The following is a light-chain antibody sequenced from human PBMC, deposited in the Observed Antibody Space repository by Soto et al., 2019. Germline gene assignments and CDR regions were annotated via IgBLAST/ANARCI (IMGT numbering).Light chain of an antibody. CDR2: EVA. J-gene: IGLJ3*02. V-gene: IGLV2-14*03. Sequence: QSALTQPASVSGSPGQSITISCTGTNSDVGAYPYVSWYQQHPGNAPKLLIYEVADRHSGVSDRFSGSKSGNTATLTISALQAEDGAVYYCSSYATSGTNVMFGGGTKLTVL. CDR1: NSDVGAYPY. CDR3: SSYATSGTNVM.